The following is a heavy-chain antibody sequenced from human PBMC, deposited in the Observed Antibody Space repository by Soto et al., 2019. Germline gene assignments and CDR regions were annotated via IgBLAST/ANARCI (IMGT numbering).Heavy chain of an antibody. D-gene: IGHD2-15*01. CDR1: GFTFSSYA. Sequence: PGGSLRLSCAASGFTFSSYAMSWVRQAPGKGLEWVSAISGSGGSTYYADSVKGRFTISRDNSKNTLYLQMNSLRAEDTAVYYCAKDSSGYCSGGSCYGGFDYWGQGTLVTVSS. V-gene: IGHV3-23*01. J-gene: IGHJ4*02. CDR2: ISGSGGST. CDR3: AKDSSGYCSGGSCYGGFDY.